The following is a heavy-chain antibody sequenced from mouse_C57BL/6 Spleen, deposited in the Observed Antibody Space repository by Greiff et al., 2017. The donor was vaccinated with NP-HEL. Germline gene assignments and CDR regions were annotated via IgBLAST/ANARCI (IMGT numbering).Heavy chain of an antibody. J-gene: IGHJ3*01. CDR1: GYTFTSYW. D-gene: IGHD2-4*01. CDR3: ARGYDYDVPFAY. Sequence: QVQLQQPGAELVKPGASVKLSCKASGYTFTSYWMQWVKQRPGQGLEWIGEIDPSDSYTNYNQKFKGKATLTVDTSSSTAYMQRSSLTSEDSAVYYCARGYDYDVPFAYWGQGTLVTVSA. V-gene: IGHV1-50*01. CDR2: IDPSDSYT.